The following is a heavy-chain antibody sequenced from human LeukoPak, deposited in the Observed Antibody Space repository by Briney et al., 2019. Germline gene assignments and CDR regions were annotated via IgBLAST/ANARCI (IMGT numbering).Heavy chain of an antibody. D-gene: IGHD2-2*01. J-gene: IGHJ2*01. Sequence: SETLSLTCTVSGGSISRGSYYWSWIRQPAGKGLEWIGRISTSGSTNYNPSLKSRVTISVDTSKNQFSLKLSSVTAADTAVYYCARRCSSTNCFVWYFDSWGRGTLVTVSS. CDR3: ARRCSSTNCFVWYFDS. CDR1: GGSISRGSYY. CDR2: ISTSGST. V-gene: IGHV4-61*02.